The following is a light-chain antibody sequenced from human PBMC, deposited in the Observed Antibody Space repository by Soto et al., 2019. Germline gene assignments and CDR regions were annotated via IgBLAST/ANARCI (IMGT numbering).Light chain of an antibody. CDR3: QSYASSLSALV. CDR1: SSNIGAGYN. J-gene: IGLJ2*01. Sequence: QSVLTQPPSVSGAPGQTVTISCTGSSSNIGAGYNVHWYQQLPGTAPKLLIYGNSNRPSGVPDRFSGSKSGTSASLAITGLQAEDECDYYCQSYASSLSALVFGGGTKLTVL. V-gene: IGLV1-40*01. CDR2: GNS.